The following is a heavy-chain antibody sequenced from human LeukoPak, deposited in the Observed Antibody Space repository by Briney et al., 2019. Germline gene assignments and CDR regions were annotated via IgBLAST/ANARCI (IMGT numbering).Heavy chain of an antibody. CDR3: ARGGLGGPIVVVPAAFDY. D-gene: IGHD2-2*01. V-gene: IGHV3-7*04. CDR2: IKQDGSEK. Sequence: GGSLRLSCAASGFTFSSYWMSWVRQAPGKGLERVANIKQDGSEKYDVDSVNGRFNTSTDNAKNSLYLQMNSLRAEDTAAYYCARGGLGGPIVVVPAAFDYWGQGTLVTVSS. CDR1: GFTFSSYW. J-gene: IGHJ4*02.